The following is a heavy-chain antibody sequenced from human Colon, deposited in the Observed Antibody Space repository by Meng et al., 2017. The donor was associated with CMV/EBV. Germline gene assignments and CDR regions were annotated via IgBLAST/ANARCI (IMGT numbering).Heavy chain of an antibody. D-gene: IGHD6-19*01. CDR2: INSGGT. CDR3: AGDWGVHSTGRYPFDF. Sequence: ASVKVSCKASGYTFTNYYIHWVRQAPGQGLEWMGRINSGGTNYAQKFQGRVTMTRDTSISTASMELTRLNSDDSAVYYCAGDWGVHSTGRYPFDFWGQGTLVTVSS. J-gene: IGHJ4*02. CDR1: GYTFTNYY. V-gene: IGHV1-2*06.